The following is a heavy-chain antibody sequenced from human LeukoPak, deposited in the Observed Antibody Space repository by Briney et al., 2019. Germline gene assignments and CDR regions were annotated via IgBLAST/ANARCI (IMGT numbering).Heavy chain of an antibody. CDR2: INPNSGGT. V-gene: IGHV1-2*02. CDR1: EYTFTGYY. CDR3: ARERHSSGVLV. Sequence: WASVKVSCKASEYTFTGYYMHWVRQAPGQGLEWMGWINPNSGGTNYAQKFQGRVTMTRDTSISTAYMELSSLRSEDTAVYYCARERHSSGVLVWGQGTLVTVSS. J-gene: IGHJ4*02. D-gene: IGHD6-25*01.